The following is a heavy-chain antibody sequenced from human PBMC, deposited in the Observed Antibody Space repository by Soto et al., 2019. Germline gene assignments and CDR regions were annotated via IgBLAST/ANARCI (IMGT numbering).Heavy chain of an antibody. V-gene: IGHV4-30-2*01. J-gene: IGHJ5*02. CDR1: GDSISSGEYS. Sequence: SETLSLTCAVSGDSISSGEYSWSWIRQPPGKGLEWIGYIFQSGCTYYSPSLKSRVTIAVDRSKNQFSLKLSSVTAADTAVYYCARGRCSGGSCYYSDWFDPWGQGTLVTVSS. D-gene: IGHD2-15*01. CDR3: ARGRCSGGSCYYSDWFDP. CDR2: IFQSGCT.